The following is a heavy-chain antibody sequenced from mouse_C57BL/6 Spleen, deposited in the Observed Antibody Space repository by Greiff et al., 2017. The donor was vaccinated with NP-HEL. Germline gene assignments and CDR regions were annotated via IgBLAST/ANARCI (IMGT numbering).Heavy chain of an antibody. CDR1: GYTFTDYE. CDR3: TRGSNYNAWFAY. V-gene: IGHV1-15*01. J-gene: IGHJ3*01. CDR2: IDPETGGT. Sequence: QVQLKQSGAELVRPGASVTLSCKASGYTFTDYEMHWVKQTPVHGLEWIGAIDPETGGTAYNQKFKGKAILTADKSSSTAYMELRSLTSEDSAVYYCTRGSNYNAWFAYWGQGTLVTVSA. D-gene: IGHD2-5*01.